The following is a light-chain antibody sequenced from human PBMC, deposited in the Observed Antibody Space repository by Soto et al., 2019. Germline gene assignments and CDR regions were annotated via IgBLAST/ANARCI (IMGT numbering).Light chain of an antibody. Sequence: EIVLTQSPGTLSLSPGERATPSCRASQSVSSSYLAWYQQKPGQPPRLLIHDASSRVTGTPARFSGSGSGTHFTLTISRLEPGDFAVYYCQHFGGPPFTFGQGTRLEIK. CDR3: QHFGGPPFT. CDR2: DAS. CDR1: QSVSSSY. J-gene: IGKJ5*01. V-gene: IGKV3-20*01.